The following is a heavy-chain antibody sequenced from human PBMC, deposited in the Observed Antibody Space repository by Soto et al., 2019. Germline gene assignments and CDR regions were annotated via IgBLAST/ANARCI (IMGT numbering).Heavy chain of an antibody. CDR2: INPSGGST. J-gene: IGHJ6*02. CDR1: GYTFTSYY. Sequence: ASVKVSCKASGYTFTSYYMHWVRQAPGQGLEWMGIINPSGGSTSYAQKFQGRVTMTRDTSTSTVYMELSSLRSEDTAVYYCARVFVVVVAATLYYYGMDVWGQGTTVTVSS. D-gene: IGHD2-15*01. V-gene: IGHV1-46*01. CDR3: ARVFVVVVAATLYYYGMDV.